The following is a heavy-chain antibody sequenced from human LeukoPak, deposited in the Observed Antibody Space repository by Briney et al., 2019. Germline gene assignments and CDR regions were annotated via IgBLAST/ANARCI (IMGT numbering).Heavy chain of an antibody. J-gene: IGHJ4*02. Sequence: SETLSLTCAVSGGSISSSNWWSWVRQPPGKGLEWIGEIYHSGSTNYNPSLKSRVTISVDNSKNHFSLQLSSVTAAATAVYYSASPGIAARRAGFDCCGQGTLVTVSS. D-gene: IGHD6-6*01. CDR3: ASPGIAARRAGFDC. V-gene: IGHV4-4*02. CDR1: GGSISSSNW. CDR2: IYHSGST.